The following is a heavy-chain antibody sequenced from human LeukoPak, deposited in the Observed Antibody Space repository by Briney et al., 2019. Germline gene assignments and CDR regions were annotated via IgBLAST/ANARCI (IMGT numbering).Heavy chain of an antibody. Sequence: SETLSLTCTVSGGSISSYYWSWIRQPPGKGLEWIGYIYYSGSTNYNPSLKSRVTISVNTSKNQFSLKLSSVTAADTAVYYCAREDIDSSSWTNDAFDIWGQGTMVTVSS. CDR1: GGSISSYY. CDR3: AREDIDSSSWTNDAFDI. CDR2: IYYSGST. V-gene: IGHV4-59*01. J-gene: IGHJ3*02. D-gene: IGHD6-13*01.